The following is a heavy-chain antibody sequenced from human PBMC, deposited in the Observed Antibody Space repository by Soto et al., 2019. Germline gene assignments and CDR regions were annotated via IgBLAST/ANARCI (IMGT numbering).Heavy chain of an antibody. D-gene: IGHD4-4*01. CDR2: TYYRSKWYN. Sequence: SQTLSLTCAISGDSVSSNSAAWNWIRPSPSRGLEWLGRTYYRSKWYNDYAVSVKSRITINPDTSKNQFSLQLNSVTPEDTAVYYCARDRILLWTTVTTFYYYYMDVWGKGTTVTVSS. V-gene: IGHV6-1*01. CDR1: GDSVSSNSAA. J-gene: IGHJ6*03. CDR3: ARDRILLWTTVTTFYYYYMDV.